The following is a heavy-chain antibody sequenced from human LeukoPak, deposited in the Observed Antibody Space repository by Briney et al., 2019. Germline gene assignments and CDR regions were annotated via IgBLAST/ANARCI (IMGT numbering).Heavy chain of an antibody. CDR2: ISAYNGNT. D-gene: IGHD3-22*01. CDR3: ARDYYYDSSGYYFLEGMDV. Sequence: ASVKVSCKVSGYTLTELSMHWVRQAPGQGLEWMGWISAYNGNTNYAQKLQGRVTMTTDTSTSTAYMELRSLRSDDTAVYYCARDYYYDSSGYYFLEGMDVWGQGTTVTVSS. J-gene: IGHJ6*02. V-gene: IGHV1-18*01. CDR1: GYTLTELS.